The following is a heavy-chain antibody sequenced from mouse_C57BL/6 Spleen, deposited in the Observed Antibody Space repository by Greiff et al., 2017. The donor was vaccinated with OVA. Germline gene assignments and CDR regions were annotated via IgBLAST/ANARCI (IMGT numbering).Heavy chain of an antibody. CDR1: GYAFSSYW. D-gene: IGHD1-1*01. Sequence: VQLQQSGAELVKPGASVKISCKASGYAFSSYWMNWVKQRPGKGLEWIGQIYPGDGDTNYNGKFKGKATLTADKSSSTAYMQRSSLTSEDSAVYFCARSIYYYGSSYGYYAMDYWGQGTSVTVSS. CDR3: ARSIYYYGSSYGYYAMDY. CDR2: IYPGDGDT. J-gene: IGHJ4*01. V-gene: IGHV1-80*01.